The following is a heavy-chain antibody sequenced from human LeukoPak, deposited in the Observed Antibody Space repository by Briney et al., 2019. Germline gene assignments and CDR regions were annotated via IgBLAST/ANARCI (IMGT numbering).Heavy chain of an antibody. Sequence: ASVKVSCKASGYAFPHYGVQWVRQAPGQTLEWMGWINAGNGDDTKHSQKFQARLTMTTDTSATTVYMELNSLRSEDTAVYYCARSGSNWSCDSWGQGTLVTVSS. D-gene: IGHD6-13*01. CDR1: GYAFPHYG. CDR3: ARSGSNWSCDS. J-gene: IGHJ4*02. V-gene: IGHV1-3*01. CDR2: INAGNGDDT.